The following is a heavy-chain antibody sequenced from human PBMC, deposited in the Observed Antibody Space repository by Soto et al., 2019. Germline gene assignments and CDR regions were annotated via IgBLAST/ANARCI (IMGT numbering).Heavy chain of an antibody. CDR2: ISSGSSTI. V-gene: IGHV3-48*01. CDR3: TRSAYMDV. D-gene: IGHD2-2*01. J-gene: IGHJ6*03. Sequence: EVQLVESGGGLVQPGGSLRLSCAASGFTFSTYSMNWVRQAPGKGLEWVSYISSGSSTIYYADSVKGRFTISRDNAKNSLYLQMDSLRAEDTAVYYATRSAYMDVWGTGTTATVSS. CDR1: GFTFSTYS.